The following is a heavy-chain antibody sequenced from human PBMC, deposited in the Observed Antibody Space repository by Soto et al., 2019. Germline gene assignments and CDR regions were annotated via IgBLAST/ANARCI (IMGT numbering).Heavy chain of an antibody. Sequence: GGSLRLSCAASGFTFNSYAMSWVRQAPGKGLEWVSAISGSGGSTYYADSVKGRFTISRDNSKNTLYLQMNSLRAEDTAVYYCAKDDRSMVRRVKTYSFHYWGQGTLVTVSS. CDR2: ISGSGGST. V-gene: IGHV3-23*01. J-gene: IGHJ4*02. CDR1: GFTFNSYA. CDR3: AKDDRSMVRRVKTYSFHY. D-gene: IGHD3-10*01.